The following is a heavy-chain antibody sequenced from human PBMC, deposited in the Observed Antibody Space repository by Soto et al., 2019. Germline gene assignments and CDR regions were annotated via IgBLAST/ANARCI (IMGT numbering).Heavy chain of an antibody. CDR2: ISSSSSYI. CDR3: ARVLRYFDWLEN. D-gene: IGHD3-9*01. V-gene: IGHV3-21*01. Sequence: EVQLVESGGGLVKPGGSMRLSCAASGFTFSSYSMNWVRQAPGKGLEWVSSISSSSSYIYYADSVKGRFTISRDNAKNSLYLQMNSLRAEDTAVYSCARVLRYFDWLENWGQGTLVTVS. CDR1: GFTFSSYS. J-gene: IGHJ5*02.